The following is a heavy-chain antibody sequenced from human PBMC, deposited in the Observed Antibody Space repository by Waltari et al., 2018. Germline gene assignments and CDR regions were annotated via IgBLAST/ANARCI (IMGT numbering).Heavy chain of an antibody. CDR2: IAYDGSNK. Sequence: QVQLVESGGGVVQPGRSLSLPCAASGFPFSSHVMPWVRQAPGKGLEWVAVIAYDGSNKYYADSVKGRFTISRDNSKNTLYLQMNSLRAEDTAVYYCAKGHIVLMVYAASIDYWGQGTLVTVSS. CDR3: AKGHIVLMVYAASIDY. D-gene: IGHD2-8*01. V-gene: IGHV3-30*18. J-gene: IGHJ4*02. CDR1: GFPFSSHV.